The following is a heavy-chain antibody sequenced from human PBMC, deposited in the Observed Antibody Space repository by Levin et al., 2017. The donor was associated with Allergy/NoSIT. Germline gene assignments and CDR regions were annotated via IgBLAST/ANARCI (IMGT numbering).Heavy chain of an antibody. CDR1: GGSISSGGYY. CDR2: IYYSGST. V-gene: IGHV4-31*03. Sequence: SETLSLTCTVSGGSISSGGYYWSWIRQHPGKGLEWIGYIYYSGSTYYNPSLKSRVTISVDTSKNQFSLKLSSVTAADTAVYYCAGELVRGFGSAFDIWGQGTMVTVSS. CDR3: AGELVRGFGSAFDI. D-gene: IGHD6-13*01. J-gene: IGHJ3*02.